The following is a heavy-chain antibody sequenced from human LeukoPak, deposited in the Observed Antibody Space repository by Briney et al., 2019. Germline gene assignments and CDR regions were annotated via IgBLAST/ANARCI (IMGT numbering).Heavy chain of an antibody. CDR2: INQDGHEK. V-gene: IGHV3-7*02. Sequence: GGSLRLSCATSGFTFSNYWMSWARQARGKGLEWVANINQDGHEKYYSDSVKGRFTMSRDNAKNSLYLQMNSLRADDTAVYYCARPYDSNRDHSGYGYWGRGTLVTVSS. CDR1: GFTFSNYW. D-gene: IGHD5-12*01. J-gene: IGHJ4*02. CDR3: ARPYDSNRDHSGYGY.